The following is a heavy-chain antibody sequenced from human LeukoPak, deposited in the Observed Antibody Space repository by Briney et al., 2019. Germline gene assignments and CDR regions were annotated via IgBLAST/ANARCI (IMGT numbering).Heavy chain of an antibody. V-gene: IGHV4-61*02. Sequence: SETLSLTCTVSGGSISSGSYYWSWIRQPAGKGLEWIGRIYTSGSTNYNPSLKSRVTISVDTSKSQFSLKLSSVTAADTAVYYCARDGDSSGYYFDYWGQGTLVTVSS. J-gene: IGHJ4*02. CDR1: GGSISSGSYY. D-gene: IGHD3-22*01. CDR3: ARDGDSSGYYFDY. CDR2: IYTSGST.